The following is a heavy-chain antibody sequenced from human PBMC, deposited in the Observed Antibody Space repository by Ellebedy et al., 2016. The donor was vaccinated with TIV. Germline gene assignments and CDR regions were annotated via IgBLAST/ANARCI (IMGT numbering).Heavy chain of an antibody. V-gene: IGHV3-23*01. J-gene: IGHJ4*02. CDR1: GGSISSGHYY. D-gene: IGHD3-10*01. CDR2: ISGSGGTT. CDR3: AKGIWTLLRGLVLES. Sequence: PSETLSLTCTVSGGSISSGHYYCSWVRQAPGEGLEWVSSISGSGGTTDYADSVKGRVAISRDTSNRTLSLHMNSLRAEDTAVYYCAKGIWTLLRGLVLESWGQGTLVTVSS.